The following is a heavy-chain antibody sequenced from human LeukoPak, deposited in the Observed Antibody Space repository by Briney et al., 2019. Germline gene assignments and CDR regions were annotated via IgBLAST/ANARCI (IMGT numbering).Heavy chain of an antibody. V-gene: IGHV4-59*08. D-gene: IGHD2/OR15-2a*01. CDR2: IYYSGST. CDR1: GGSISSYY. Sequence: SETLSLTCAVSGGSISSYYWSWVRQPPGKGLEWVGYIYYSGSTNYNPSLKSRVTISVDTSKNQFSLKLSSVTAADTAVYYCARWYCSSTTCYHMDVWGKGTTVTVSS. J-gene: IGHJ6*03. CDR3: ARWYCSSTTCYHMDV.